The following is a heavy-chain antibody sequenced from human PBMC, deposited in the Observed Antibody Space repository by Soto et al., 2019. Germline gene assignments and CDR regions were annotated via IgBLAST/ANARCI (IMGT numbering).Heavy chain of an antibody. CDR3: ARASVVTEKRWFDP. CDR1: GGSIGSGDYY. Sequence: PSETLSLTCTVSGGSIGSGDYYWSGIRQPPGKGLEWIGYIYYSGSTYDNPSLKSRVTISVDTSKNQFSLKLSSVTAADTAVYYCARASVVTEKRWFDPWGQGTLVTVSS. D-gene: IGHD2-21*02. V-gene: IGHV4-30-4*01. J-gene: IGHJ5*02. CDR2: IYYSGST.